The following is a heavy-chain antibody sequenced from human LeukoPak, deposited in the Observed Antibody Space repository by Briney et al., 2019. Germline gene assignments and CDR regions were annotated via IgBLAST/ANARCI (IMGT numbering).Heavy chain of an antibody. V-gene: IGHV4-34*01. D-gene: IGHD2-15*01. CDR1: GGSFSGYY. J-gene: IGHJ5*02. Sequence: SETLSLTCAVYGGSFSGYYWSWIRQPPGKGLEWIGEINHSGSTNYNPSLKSRVTISVDTSKNQFSLKLSSVTAAVTAVYYCARGGGSAVVVVAATPTRGWFDPWGQGTLVTVSS. CDR2: INHSGST. CDR3: ARGGGSAVVVVAATPTRGWFDP.